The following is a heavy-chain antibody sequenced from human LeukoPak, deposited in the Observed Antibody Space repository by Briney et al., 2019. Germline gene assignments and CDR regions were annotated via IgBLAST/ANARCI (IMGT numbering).Heavy chain of an antibody. CDR2: ISSSSSYI. CDR3: ARDLRAAIAARIFDY. J-gene: IGHJ4*02. V-gene: IGHV3-21*01. CDR1: GFTFSSYS. Sequence: PGGSLRLSCAASGFTFSSYSMNWVRQAPGKGLEWVSSISSSSSYIYYADSVKGRFTISRDNAKNSLYLQMNSLRAEDTAVYYCARDLRAAIAARIFDYWGQGTLVTVSS. D-gene: IGHD6-6*01.